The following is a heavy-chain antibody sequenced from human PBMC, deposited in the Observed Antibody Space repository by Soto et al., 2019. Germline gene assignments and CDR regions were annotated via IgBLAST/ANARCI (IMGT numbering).Heavy chain of an antibody. V-gene: IGHV4-34*01. J-gene: IGHJ4*02. CDR2: INQSGST. CDR3: ARAYSSSWSPFDY. D-gene: IGHD6-13*01. CDR1: GGSSIDHD. Sequence: SQTQPLPNTVDGGSSIDHDCRWIRQPPGKGLEWIGEINQSGSTNYNPSLKSRVTISVDTSKNQFSLKLSSVTAADTAVYYCARAYSSSWSPFDYWGQGTLVTVSP.